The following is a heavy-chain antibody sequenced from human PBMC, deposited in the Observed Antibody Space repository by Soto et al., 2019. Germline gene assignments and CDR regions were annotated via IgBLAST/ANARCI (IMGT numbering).Heavy chain of an antibody. CDR1: GDSVSSNSAA. D-gene: IGHD3-22*01. CDR3: AREITMIVVVTTPDAFDI. CDR2: TYYRSKWYN. Sequence: PSQTLSLTCAISGDSVSSNSAAWNWIRQSPSRGLEWLGRTYYRSKWYNDYAVSVKGRITINPDPSKNQFSLQLNSVTPEDTAVYYCAREITMIVVVTTPDAFDIWGQGTMVTVSS. J-gene: IGHJ3*02. V-gene: IGHV6-1*01.